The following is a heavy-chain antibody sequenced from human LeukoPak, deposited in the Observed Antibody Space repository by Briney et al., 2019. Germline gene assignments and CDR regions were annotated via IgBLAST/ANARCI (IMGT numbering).Heavy chain of an antibody. Sequence: GGSLRLSCAASGFTFDDYAMHWVRQAPGKGLERVSGISWNSGSIGYADSVKGRFTISRDNAKNSLYLQMNSLRAEDTALYYCAKTYYDFWSGFDYWGQGTLVTVSS. CDR2: ISWNSGSI. D-gene: IGHD3-3*01. CDR3: AKTYYDFWSGFDY. J-gene: IGHJ4*02. V-gene: IGHV3-9*01. CDR1: GFTFDDYA.